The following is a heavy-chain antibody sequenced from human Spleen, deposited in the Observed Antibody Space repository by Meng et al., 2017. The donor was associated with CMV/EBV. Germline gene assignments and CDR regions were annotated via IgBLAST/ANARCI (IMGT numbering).Heavy chain of an antibody. CDR2: ISTYKDKT. CDR1: GYTFTSYG. CDR3: ARRNRDEYFFDY. D-gene: IGHD2/OR15-2a*01. J-gene: IGHJ4*02. Sequence: ASVKVSCKASGYTFTSYGINWVRQAPGQGLEWMGWISTYKDKTNYSQKLQGRLTMTTDTSTSTAYMELSSLRSDDTAIYYCARRNRDEYFFDYWGQGTLVTVSS. V-gene: IGHV1-18*01.